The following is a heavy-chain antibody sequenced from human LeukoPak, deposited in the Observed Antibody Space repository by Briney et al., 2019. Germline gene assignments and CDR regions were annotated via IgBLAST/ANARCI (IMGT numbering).Heavy chain of an antibody. D-gene: IGHD1-26*01. V-gene: IGHV3-48*03. CDR1: GFTFSSYE. J-gene: IGHJ4*02. Sequence: GSLRLSCAASGFTFSSYEMNWVRQAPGKGLEWVSYISSSGSTIYYADSVKGRFTISRDNAKNSLYLQMNSLRAEDTAVYYCATTPGGWELLYYWGQGTLVTVSS. CDR2: ISSSGSTI. CDR3: ATTPGGWELLYY.